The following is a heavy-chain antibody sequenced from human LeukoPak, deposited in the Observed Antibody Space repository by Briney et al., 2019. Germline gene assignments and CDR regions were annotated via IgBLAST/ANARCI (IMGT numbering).Heavy chain of an antibody. Sequence: PSETLSLTCTVSGGSISSYYWSWIRQPPGKGLEWIGYIYYSGSTNYNPSLKSRVTISVDTSKNQFSLKLSSVAAADAAVYYCAGMKTYYDILTGYYRPSSHYYGMDVWGQGTTVTVSS. D-gene: IGHD3-9*01. J-gene: IGHJ6*02. CDR2: IYYSGST. CDR1: GGSISSYY. V-gene: IGHV4-59*01. CDR3: AGMKTYYDILTGYYRPSSHYYGMDV.